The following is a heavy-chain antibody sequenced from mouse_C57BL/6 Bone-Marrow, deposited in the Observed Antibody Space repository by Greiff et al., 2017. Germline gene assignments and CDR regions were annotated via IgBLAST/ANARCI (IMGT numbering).Heavy chain of an antibody. J-gene: IGHJ4*01. V-gene: IGHV14-2*01. Sequence: EVQLQQSGAELVQPGASVKLPCTASGFNIQDYYMHWVKQRTEQGLEWIGSIDPEDGETIYAQKFQGKATLPADTSSNTAYMQLSSLTSEDTAVYYCAPYAMDYWGQGTSVTVSS. CDR2: IDPEDGET. CDR3: APYAMDY. CDR1: GFNIQDYY.